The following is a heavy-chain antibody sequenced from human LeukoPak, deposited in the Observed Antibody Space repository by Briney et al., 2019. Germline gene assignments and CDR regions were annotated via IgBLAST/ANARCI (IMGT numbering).Heavy chain of an antibody. CDR1: GGTFSSYA. V-gene: IGHV1-69*05. Sequence: HRASVKVSCKASGGTFSSYAISWVRQAPGQGLEWMGGIIPIFGTANYAQKFQGRVTITTDESTSTAYMKLSSLRSEDTAVYYCARAPPRRADCSSTSCYTNYYYMDVWGKGTTVTVSS. J-gene: IGHJ6*03. CDR2: IIPIFGTA. D-gene: IGHD2-2*02. CDR3: ARAPPRRADCSSTSCYTNYYYMDV.